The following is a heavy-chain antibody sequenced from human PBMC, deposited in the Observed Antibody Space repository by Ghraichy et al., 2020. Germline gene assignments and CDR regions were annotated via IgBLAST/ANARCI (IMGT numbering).Heavy chain of an antibody. J-gene: IGHJ4*02. V-gene: IGHV3-33*01. CDR2: IWYDGSNK. D-gene: IGHD6-13*01. CDR1: GFTFRNYG. CDR3: ASGVGGRIWFRYFDY. Sequence: GGSLRLSCAASGFTFRNYGMHWVRQAPGKGLEWVAVIWYDGSNKYYADSVKGRFTISRDNSKNTLYLQMNSLRVEDTAVYYCASGVGGRIWFRYFDYWGQGTLVTVSS.